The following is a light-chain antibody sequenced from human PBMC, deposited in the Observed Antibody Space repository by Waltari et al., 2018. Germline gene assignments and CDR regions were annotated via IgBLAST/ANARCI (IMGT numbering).Light chain of an antibody. Sequence: QSALTQPASVSGSPGQSITISCTGTSSDVGGYNYVSWYQQHPGKAPKLMIYDVSSRPSGVSDRFPGSKSGNTASLTISGLQAEDEADYYCSSYTSSGTYVFGTGTKVSVL. CDR3: SSYTSSGTYV. CDR1: SSDVGGYNY. V-gene: IGLV2-14*03. CDR2: DVS. J-gene: IGLJ1*01.